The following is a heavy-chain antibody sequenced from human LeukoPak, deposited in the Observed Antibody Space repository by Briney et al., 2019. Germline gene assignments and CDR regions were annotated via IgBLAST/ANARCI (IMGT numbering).Heavy chain of an antibody. Sequence: GGSLRLSCAASGFTFSGSAMDWVRQAAGKGLEWVGRIRRKANSYTTAYAASVKGRFTISRDDSKNTPYLQMNSLKTEDTAVYYCTRHEYSSSWYDNGRFDYWGQGTLVTVSS. J-gene: IGHJ4*02. CDR3: TRHEYSSSWYDNGRFDY. D-gene: IGHD6-13*01. CDR1: GFTFSGSA. V-gene: IGHV3-73*01. CDR2: IRRKANSYTT.